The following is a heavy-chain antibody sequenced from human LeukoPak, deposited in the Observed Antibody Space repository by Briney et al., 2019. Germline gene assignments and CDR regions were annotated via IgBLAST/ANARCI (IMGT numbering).Heavy chain of an antibody. CDR1: GFSFSSYE. CDR3: ARDSGHSY. V-gene: IGHV3-48*03. CDR2: ISSSGNTI. J-gene: IGHJ4*02. Sequence: GGSLRLSCAASGFSFSSYEMNWVRQGPGKGLEWVSYISSSGNTIYYADSVKGRFTISRDNAKNSLYLQMNSLRAEDTAVYYCARDSGHSYWGQGTLVTVSS.